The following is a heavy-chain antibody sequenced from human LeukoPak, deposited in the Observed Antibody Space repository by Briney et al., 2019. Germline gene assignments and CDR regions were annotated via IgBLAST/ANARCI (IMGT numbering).Heavy chain of an antibody. V-gene: IGHV3-30*03. CDR2: VSFDGSNK. J-gene: IGHJ6*02. CDR1: GFTFSSNG. Sequence: TGGSLRLSCAASGFTFSSNGMHWVRQAPGKGLEWVAVVSFDGSNKYFEDSVKGRFSISRDNSKNTLYLQMNSLRAEDTAVYYCAREGDDFWSGYYYYYYGMDVWGQGTTVTVSS. D-gene: IGHD3-3*01. CDR3: AREGDDFWSGYYYYYYGMDV.